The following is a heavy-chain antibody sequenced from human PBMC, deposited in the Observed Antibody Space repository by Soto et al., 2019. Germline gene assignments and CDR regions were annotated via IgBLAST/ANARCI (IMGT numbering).Heavy chain of an antibody. Sequence: HPGGSLRLSCAASGFTVSSNYMSWVRQAPGKGLEWVSVIYSGGSTYYADSVKGRFTISRDNSKNTLYLQMNSLRAEDTAVYYCASTSSGWYWYFDLWGRGTLVTVSS. CDR2: IYSGGST. D-gene: IGHD6-19*01. V-gene: IGHV3-66*01. J-gene: IGHJ2*01. CDR3: ASTSSGWYWYFDL. CDR1: GFTVSSNY.